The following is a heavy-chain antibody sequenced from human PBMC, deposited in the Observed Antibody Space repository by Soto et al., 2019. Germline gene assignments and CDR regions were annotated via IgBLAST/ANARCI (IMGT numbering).Heavy chain of an antibody. CDR1: GFTFSSYV. J-gene: IGHJ4*02. CDR2: ISYDGSNK. Sequence: GGSLRRSWAASGFTFSSYVMHWVREAPGKGLEWVAVISYDGSNKYYADSVKGRFTISRDNSKNTLYLQMNSLRAEDTAVYYCAKERRYYDSSGFHTLDYWGQGTLVTVSS. V-gene: IGHV3-30*18. CDR3: AKERRYYDSSGFHTLDY. D-gene: IGHD3-22*01.